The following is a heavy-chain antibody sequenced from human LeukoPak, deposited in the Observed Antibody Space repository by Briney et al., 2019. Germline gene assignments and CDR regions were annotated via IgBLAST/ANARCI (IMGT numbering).Heavy chain of an antibody. J-gene: IGHJ6*03. V-gene: IGHV4-30-2*04. D-gene: IGHD1-7*01. CDR3: ARIGGLELRGESPAEYYYYYMDV. Sequence: LYNPSLKSRVTISIDTSKNQFSLKLSSVTAADTAVYYCARIGGLELRGESPAEYYYYYMDVWGKGTTVTVSS.